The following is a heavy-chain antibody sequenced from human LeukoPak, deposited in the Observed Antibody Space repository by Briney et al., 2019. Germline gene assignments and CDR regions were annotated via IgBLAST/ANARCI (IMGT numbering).Heavy chain of an antibody. CDR2: IYYSGST. CDR3: ARDKVVQPFDY. V-gene: IGHV4-39*07. J-gene: IGHJ4*02. CDR1: GGSISSSSYY. D-gene: IGHD2-15*01. Sequence: PSQTLSLTCTVSGGSISSSSYYWGWIRQPPGKGLEWIGSIYYSGSTYYNPSLKSRVTISVDTSKNQFSLKLSSVTAADTAVYYCARDKVVQPFDYWGQGTLVTVSS.